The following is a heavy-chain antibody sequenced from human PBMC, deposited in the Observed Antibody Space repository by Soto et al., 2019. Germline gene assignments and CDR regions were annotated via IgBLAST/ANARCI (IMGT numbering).Heavy chain of an antibody. Sequence: ASVKVSCKASGYTFTSYGISWVRQAPGQGLEWMGWISAYNGNTNYAQKPQGGVTMTTDTSTSTAYMELRSLRSDDTAVYYCARDPFNYYDSSGYYFYFDYWGQGTLVTGSS. CDR3: ARDPFNYYDSSGYYFYFDY. CDR2: ISAYNGNT. J-gene: IGHJ4*02. D-gene: IGHD3-22*01. CDR1: GYTFTSYG. V-gene: IGHV1-18*01.